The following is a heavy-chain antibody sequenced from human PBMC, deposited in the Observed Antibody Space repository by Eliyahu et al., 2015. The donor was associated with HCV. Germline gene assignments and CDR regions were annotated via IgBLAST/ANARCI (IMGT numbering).Heavy chain of an antibody. J-gene: IGHJ4*02. Sequence: QITLKESGPTLVKPTQTXTLTXTFXGFXLTSGVGVGWIRQPPGKALEWLAVIYWDDDKRFTPSLRSRLTITKDTSKNQVVLTMTNMDSVDTATYYCAHRLSTAFFNYWGQGTLVTVSS. CDR2: IYWDDDK. V-gene: IGHV2-5*02. D-gene: IGHD4-17*01. CDR1: GFXLTSGVG. CDR3: AHRLSTAFFNY.